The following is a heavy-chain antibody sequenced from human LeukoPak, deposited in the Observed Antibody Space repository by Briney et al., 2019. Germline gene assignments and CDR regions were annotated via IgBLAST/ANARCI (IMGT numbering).Heavy chain of an antibody. J-gene: IGHJ5*02. CDR2: INPNSGGT. V-gene: IGHV1-2*02. CDR3: ARGWAAAGTHWFDP. Sequence: ASVKVSCKASGYTFTDYYTHWARQAPGQGLEWMAWINPNSGGTNYAQKFQGRVTMTRDTSISTAYMELSRLRSDDTAVYYCARGWAAAGTHWFDPWGRGTLVTVSS. D-gene: IGHD6-13*01. CDR1: GYTFTDYY.